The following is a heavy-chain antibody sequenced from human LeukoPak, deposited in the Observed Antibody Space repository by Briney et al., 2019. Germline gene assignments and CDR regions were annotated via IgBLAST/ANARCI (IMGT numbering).Heavy chain of an antibody. Sequence: GSLRLSCAASGFTFSSYSMNWVRQAPGKGLEWVAVISYDGSNKYYADSVKGRFTISRDNSKNTLYLQMNSLRAEDTAVYYCARDSTMTTVTFVDYWGQGTLVTVSS. CDR1: GFTFSSYS. CDR2: ISYDGSNK. V-gene: IGHV3-30*03. CDR3: ARDSTMTTVTFVDY. D-gene: IGHD4-17*01. J-gene: IGHJ4*02.